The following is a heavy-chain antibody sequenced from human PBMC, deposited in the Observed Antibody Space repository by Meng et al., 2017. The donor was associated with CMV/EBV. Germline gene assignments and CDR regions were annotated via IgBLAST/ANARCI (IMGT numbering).Heavy chain of an antibody. J-gene: IGHJ4*02. Sequence: QVPLQQGGAVLLNPSETLSLTCAVSVGAFSGYYRSWIRQPPGKGLEWIGEINHSGSTNYNPSLKSRVTISVDTSKNQFSLKLSSVTAADTAVYYCARGGVEMATIGYYFDYWGQGTLVTVSS. D-gene: IGHD5-24*01. CDR1: VGAFSGYY. CDR3: ARGGVEMATIGYYFDY. V-gene: IGHV4-34*01. CDR2: INHSGST.